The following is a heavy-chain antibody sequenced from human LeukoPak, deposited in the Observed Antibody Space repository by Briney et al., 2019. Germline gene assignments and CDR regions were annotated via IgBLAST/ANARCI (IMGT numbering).Heavy chain of an antibody. CDR1: GGTFTSYA. Sequence: SVKVSCETSGGTFTSYAITWVRQAPGQGLEWMGKIIPISGTTNYAQKFQGRVTFTADESTSTAYMELSSLRSEDTALYYCARKLRLGGNWFDPWGQGTLVTVSS. CDR3: ARKLRLGGNWFDP. J-gene: IGHJ5*02. V-gene: IGHV1-69*15. D-gene: IGHD1-26*01. CDR2: IIPISGTT.